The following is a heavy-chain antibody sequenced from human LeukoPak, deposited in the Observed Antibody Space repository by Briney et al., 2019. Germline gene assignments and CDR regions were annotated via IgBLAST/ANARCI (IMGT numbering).Heavy chain of an antibody. J-gene: IGHJ1*01. V-gene: IGHV1-18*04. D-gene: IGHD1-1*01. CDR1: GYAFNTYG. CDR3: TRTTFLGSTYFQH. CDR2: ISAYNGNT. Sequence: ASVKVSCKASGYAFNTYGISWVRQAPGQGLEWVGWISAYNGNTHYAQKLQGRVTMTTDTSTNTAYIEVRSLRPDDTAVYYCTRTTFLGSTYFQHWGQGTLVTVSS.